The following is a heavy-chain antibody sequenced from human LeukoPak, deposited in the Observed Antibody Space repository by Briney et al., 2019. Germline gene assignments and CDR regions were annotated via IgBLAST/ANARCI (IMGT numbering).Heavy chain of an antibody. J-gene: IGHJ2*01. V-gene: IGHV1-69*13. CDR3: ARDRYGYCSSTSCPYFDL. CDR1: EGTFSSYA. Sequence: ASVKVSCKASEGTFSSYAISWMRQAPGQGLEWMGGIIPIFGTANYAQKFQGRVTITADESTSTAYMELSSLRSEDTAVYYCARDRYGYCSSTSCPYFDLWGRGTLVTVSS. D-gene: IGHD2-2*01. CDR2: IIPIFGTA.